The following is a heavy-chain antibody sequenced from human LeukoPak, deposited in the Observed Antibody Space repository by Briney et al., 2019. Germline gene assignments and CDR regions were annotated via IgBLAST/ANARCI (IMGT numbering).Heavy chain of an antibody. CDR1: GGSITNSPYS. CDR3: ARRDCGDDSGFDY. J-gene: IGHJ4*02. CDR2: GYYSRSA. V-gene: IGHV4-39*01. Sequence: SETLSLTCTVSGGSITNSPYSWGWIRQPPGKGLEWIGSGYYSRSAYYNPSLKSRVTIFVDTSKNQFFLRLSSVTAADTAVYFCARRDCGDDSGFDYWGQGTLVTVSS. D-gene: IGHD4-23*01.